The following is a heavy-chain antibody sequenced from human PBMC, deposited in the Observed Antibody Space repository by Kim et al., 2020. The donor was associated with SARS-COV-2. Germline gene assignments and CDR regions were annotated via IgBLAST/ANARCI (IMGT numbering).Heavy chain of an antibody. J-gene: IGHJ4*02. V-gene: IGHV1-46*01. D-gene: IGHD6-13*01. CDR1: GDTPTRYY. CDR2: INPSAGST. CDR3: ARDTVITAAGAYFDY. Sequence: ASVKVSCKASGDTPTRYYMHWVRQAPGQGLELMGIINPSAGSTIYAQKFQGRVSMTRDTSTSTVYMELSSLRSEDSAVYYCARDTVITAAGAYFDYWGQGTLVTVSS.